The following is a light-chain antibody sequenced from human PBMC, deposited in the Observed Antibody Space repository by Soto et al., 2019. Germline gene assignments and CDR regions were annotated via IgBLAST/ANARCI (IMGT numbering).Light chain of an antibody. CDR1: QGISTF. CDR2: TAS. V-gene: IGKV1-39*01. Sequence: DIQMTQSPSSLSASVGDRITISCRASQGISTFLSWYQQKPGMAPRLLIYTASSLQSGVPARFSGSGSGTDFTLTISSLQPEDFATYFCHQSYSAPLTFGGGTKVEIK. CDR3: HQSYSAPLT. J-gene: IGKJ4*01.